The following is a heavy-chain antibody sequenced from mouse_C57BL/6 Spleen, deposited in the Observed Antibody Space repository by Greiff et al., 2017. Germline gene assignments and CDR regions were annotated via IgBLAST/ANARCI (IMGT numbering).Heavy chain of an antibody. Sequence: EVQLQQSGPELVKPGASVKISCKASGYTFTDYYMNWVKQSHGKSLEWIGDINPNNGGTSYNQKFKGKATLTVDKSSSTAYMELRSLTSEDSAVYYCARGDYDYDRGPYFDYWGQGTTLTVSS. CDR2: INPNNGGT. V-gene: IGHV1-26*01. D-gene: IGHD2-4*01. CDR3: ARGDYDYDRGPYFDY. J-gene: IGHJ2*01. CDR1: GYTFTDYY.